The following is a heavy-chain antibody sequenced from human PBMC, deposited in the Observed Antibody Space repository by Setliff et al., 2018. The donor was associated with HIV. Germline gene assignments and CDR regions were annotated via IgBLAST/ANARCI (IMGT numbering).Heavy chain of an antibody. CDR1: GYIFTGYE. J-gene: IGHJ4*02. V-gene: IGHV1-8*02. CDR3: ARVGPFAFDSSGYAEF. Sequence: ASVKVSCKASGYIFTGYEISWVRQATGQGLEWMGWMNPHSGSTVYAQKFQGRVTMTRNTSITTAYMELTSLRSEDTAVYFCARVGPFAFDSSGYAEFWGQGTLVTVSS. D-gene: IGHD3-22*01. CDR2: MNPHSGST.